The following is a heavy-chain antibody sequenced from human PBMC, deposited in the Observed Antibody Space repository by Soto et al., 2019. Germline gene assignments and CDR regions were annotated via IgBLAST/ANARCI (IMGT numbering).Heavy chain of an antibody. CDR2: ISSSSSYI. J-gene: IGHJ4*02. V-gene: IGHV3-21*04. CDR1: GFTFSSYS. Sequence: LRLSCAASGFTFSSYSMNWVRQAPGKGLEWVSSISSSSSYIYYADSVKGRFTISRDNAKNSLYLQMNSLRAEDTAVYYCARMFSRYDPLYYFDYWGQGTRVTVSS. CDR3: ARMFSRYDPLYYFDY. D-gene: IGHD1-1*01.